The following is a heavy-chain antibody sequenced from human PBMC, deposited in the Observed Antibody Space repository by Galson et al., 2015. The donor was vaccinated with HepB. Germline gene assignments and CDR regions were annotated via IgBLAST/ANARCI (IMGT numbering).Heavy chain of an antibody. CDR1: GFTFSSYA. Sequence: SLRLSCAASGFTFSSYAMSWVRQAPGKGLEWVSAISGSGGSTYYADSVKGRFTISRDNSKNTLYLQMNSLRAEDTAVYYCAKDRVVVDGSFDYWGQGTLVTVSS. D-gene: IGHD2-15*01. CDR3: AKDRVVVDGSFDY. J-gene: IGHJ4*02. CDR2: ISGSGGST. V-gene: IGHV3-23*01.